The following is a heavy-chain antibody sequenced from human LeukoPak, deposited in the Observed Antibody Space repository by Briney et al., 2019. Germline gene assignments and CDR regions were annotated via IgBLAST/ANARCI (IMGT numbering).Heavy chain of an antibody. Sequence: PSETLSLTCAVYGGFFSGYYWSWIRQPPGKGLEWIGEINHSGSTNYNPSLKSRVTISVDTSKNQFSLKLSSVTAADTAVYYCARGPLLMAYWGQGTLVTVSS. J-gene: IGHJ4*02. CDR1: GGFFSGYY. CDR3: ARGPLLMAY. D-gene: IGHD3-10*01. V-gene: IGHV4-34*01. CDR2: INHSGST.